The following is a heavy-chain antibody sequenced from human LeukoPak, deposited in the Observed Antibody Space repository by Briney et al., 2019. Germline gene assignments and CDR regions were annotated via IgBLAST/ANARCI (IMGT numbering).Heavy chain of an antibody. D-gene: IGHD1-14*01. Sequence: SETLSLTCAVYGGSFSGYYWSWIRQHPGKGLEWIGYIYYSGSTYYNPSLKSRVTISVDTSKNQFSLKLSSVTAADTAVYYCARAHRDWYFDLWGRGTLVTVSS. CDR1: GGSFSGYY. J-gene: IGHJ2*01. V-gene: IGHV4-31*11. CDR2: IYYSGST. CDR3: ARAHRDWYFDL.